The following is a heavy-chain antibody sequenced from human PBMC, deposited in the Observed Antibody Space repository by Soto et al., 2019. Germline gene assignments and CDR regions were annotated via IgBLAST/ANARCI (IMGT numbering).Heavy chain of an antibody. CDR2: INPNSGGT. J-gene: IGHJ6*02. D-gene: IGHD2-2*02. Sequence: ASVKVSCKASGYTFTSYGISWVRQAPGQGLEWMGWINPNSGGTNYAQKFQGWVTMTRDTSISTAYMELSRLRSDDTAVYYCARETVVVPAAIRVGYYYGMDVWGQGTTVTVSS. V-gene: IGHV1-2*04. CDR1: GYTFTSYG. CDR3: ARETVVVPAAIRVGYYYGMDV.